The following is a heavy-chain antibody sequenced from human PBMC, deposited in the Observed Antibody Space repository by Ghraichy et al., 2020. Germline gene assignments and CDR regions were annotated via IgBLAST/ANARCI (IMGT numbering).Heavy chain of an antibody. CDR2: ISWHSISV. J-gene: IGHJ4*02. Sequence: GGSLRLSCAASGFTFDDYVMHWVRQAPGQGLEWVSGISWHSISVGYADSVKGRFTISRDNAKNSLYLQLNSLRADDTAFYYCAKSAGTRRSWYEGTGVDYWGQGTLVTVSS. V-gene: IGHV3-9*01. CDR1: GFTFDDYV. CDR3: AKSAGTRRSWYEGTGVDY. D-gene: IGHD6-13*01.